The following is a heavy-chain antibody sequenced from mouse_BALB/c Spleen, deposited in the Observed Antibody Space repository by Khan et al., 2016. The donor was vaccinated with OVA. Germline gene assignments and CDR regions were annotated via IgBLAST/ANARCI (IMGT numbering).Heavy chain of an antibody. Sequence: EVQLQESGPSLVKPSQTLSLTCSVTGDSITSGYWNWIRKFPGNKLEYMGYIIYTGYTYYNPSLKSRISITRHTSKNQYYLQLSSGADEDTATYYCAGSTDRYAFVYWGQGTLVTVSA. V-gene: IGHV3-8*02. CDR3: AGSTDRYAFVY. CDR2: IIYTGYT. CDR1: GDSITSGY. J-gene: IGHJ3*01.